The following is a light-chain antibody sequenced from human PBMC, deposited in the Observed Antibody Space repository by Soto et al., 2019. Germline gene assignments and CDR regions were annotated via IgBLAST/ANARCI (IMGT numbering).Light chain of an antibody. CDR2: SNH. CDR3: AARDDSLNGPV. V-gene: IGLV1-44*01. CDR1: SSNIGSNT. Sequence: QSVLTQPPSASGTLGQRVTISCSGSSSNIGSNTVNWYQQLPGTAPKLLLYSNHQRPSGVPDRFSGSKSGTSASLAIRGLQSEDVTDYYCAARDDSLNGPVFGGGTKLTVL. J-gene: IGLJ2*01.